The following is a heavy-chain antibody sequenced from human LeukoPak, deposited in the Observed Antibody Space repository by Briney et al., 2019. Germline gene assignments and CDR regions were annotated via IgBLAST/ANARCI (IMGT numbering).Heavy chain of an antibody. J-gene: IGHJ3*02. V-gene: IGHV3-23*01. CDR3: AKARYSGYGFDAFDM. D-gene: IGHD5-12*01. CDR2: ISGGGRST. Sequence: GGSLRLSCAASGIIFSKYAMSWVRQAPGKGPEGVSAISGGGRSTLYADSVKGRFTISRDNSKNTLYLQMNSLRAEDTAVYYCAKARYSGYGFDAFDMWGQGTMVTVSS. CDR1: GIIFSKYA.